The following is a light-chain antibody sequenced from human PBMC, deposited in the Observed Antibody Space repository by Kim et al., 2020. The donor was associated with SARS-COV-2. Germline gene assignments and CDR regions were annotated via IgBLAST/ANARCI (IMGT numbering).Light chain of an antibody. Sequence: SVYPGQTASITGSGDKLGDKYACWYQQKPGQSPVLVIYQDSKRPSGIPERFSGSNSGNTATLTISGTQAMDEADYYCQAWDSSTAVFGGGTQLTVL. CDR2: QDS. CDR3: QAWDSSTAV. V-gene: IGLV3-1*01. CDR1: KLGDKY. J-gene: IGLJ2*01.